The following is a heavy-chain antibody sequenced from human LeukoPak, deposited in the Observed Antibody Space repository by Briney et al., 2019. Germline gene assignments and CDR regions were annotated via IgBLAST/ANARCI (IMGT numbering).Heavy chain of an antibody. V-gene: IGHV4-34*01. Sequence: SETLSLTCAVYGGSFSGYYWSWIRQPPGKGLEWIGEINHSGSTNYNPSLKSRGTISVDTSKNQFSLKLSCVTAADTAVYYCARGRYGSALDYWGQGTLVTVSS. CDR3: ARGRYGSALDY. D-gene: IGHD3-10*01. J-gene: IGHJ4*02. CDR1: GGSFSGYY. CDR2: INHSGST.